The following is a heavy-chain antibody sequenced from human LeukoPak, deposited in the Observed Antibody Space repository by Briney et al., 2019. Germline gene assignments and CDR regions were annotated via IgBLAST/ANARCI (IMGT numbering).Heavy chain of an antibody. CDR3: ARNLVAGTDAFDI. D-gene: IGHD6-19*01. CDR1: GYTFTDYY. J-gene: IGHJ3*02. Sequence: ASVKVSCKASGYTFTDYYIHWVRQAPGQGLEWMGWINPNSGGTNYAQKFQGRVTMTRDTSISTAYMELSRLRSDDTAVYYCARNLVAGTDAFDIWGQGTMVTVSS. CDR2: INPNSGGT. V-gene: IGHV1-2*02.